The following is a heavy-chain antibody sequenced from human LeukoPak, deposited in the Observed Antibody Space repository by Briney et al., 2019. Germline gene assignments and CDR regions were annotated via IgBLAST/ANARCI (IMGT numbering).Heavy chain of an antibody. Sequence: PGGSLRLSCAASGFTFDDYGMSWVRQAPGKGLEWVSGINWNGGNTFYADSVKGRFTISRDNSKNTLYLQMNSLRTEDTAVYYCAKTLGAPAEYFHLWGQGTLVTVSS. CDR1: GFTFDDYG. CDR3: AKTLGAPAEYFHL. D-gene: IGHD3-10*01. J-gene: IGHJ1*01. V-gene: IGHV3-20*04. CDR2: INWNGGNT.